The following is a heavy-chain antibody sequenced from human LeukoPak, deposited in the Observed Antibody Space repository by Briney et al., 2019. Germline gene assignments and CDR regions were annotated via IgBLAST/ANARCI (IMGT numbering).Heavy chain of an antibody. V-gene: IGHV3-21*01. CDR3: ARVEWLVRPQDY. CDR2: ISSSSSYI. CDR1: GFTFSSYS. J-gene: IGHJ4*02. Sequence: PGGSLRLSCAASGFTFSSYSMNWVRQAPGKGLEWVSSISSSSSYIYYADSVKGRFTISRDNAKNSLYLQMNSLRAEDTAVYYCARVEWLVRPQDYWGQGTLVTVSS. D-gene: IGHD6-19*01.